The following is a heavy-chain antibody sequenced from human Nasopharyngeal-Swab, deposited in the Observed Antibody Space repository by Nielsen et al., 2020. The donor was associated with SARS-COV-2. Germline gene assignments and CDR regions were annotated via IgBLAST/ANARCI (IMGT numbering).Heavy chain of an antibody. D-gene: IGHD2-15*01. CDR2: ISGSGGST. V-gene: IGHV3-23*01. Sequence: GESLKISCAASGFTFSSYAMSWVRQAPGKGPEWVSAISGSGGSTYYADSVKGRFTISRDNAKNSLYLEMNSLRAEDTAVYYCARDVGGDYWGQGILVTVSS. CDR3: ARDVGGDY. J-gene: IGHJ4*02. CDR1: GFTFSSYA.